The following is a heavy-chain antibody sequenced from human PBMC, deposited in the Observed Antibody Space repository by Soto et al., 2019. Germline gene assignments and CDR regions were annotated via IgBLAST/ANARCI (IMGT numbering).Heavy chain of an antibody. CDR2: ISAYNGNT. Sequence: QVQLVQSGAEVKKPGASVKVSCKASGYTFTNFGISWVRQAPGQGLEWMGWISAYNGNTNYAQNFQGRATMTTDTYSSTPKMELRSVRSDDRGEDFCPGRGTPMAAWGQGPLVTVSS. V-gene: IGHV1-18*01. D-gene: IGHD3-16*01. CDR1: GYTFTNFG. CDR3: PGRGTPMAA. J-gene: IGHJ5*02.